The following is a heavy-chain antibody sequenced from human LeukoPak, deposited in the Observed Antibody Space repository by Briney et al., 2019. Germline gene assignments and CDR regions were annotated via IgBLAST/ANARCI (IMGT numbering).Heavy chain of an antibody. CDR2: IYSSGST. D-gene: IGHD2-21*02. CDR1: GASISSNY. V-gene: IGHV4-59*08. Sequence: SETLSLTCTVSGASISSNYCSWIRQPPGKGLEWIGYIYSSGSTNPNPSLKSRVTMSVDTSKNQFSLRLTSVTTADTAFYYCAKSVRTAPFEYWGQGTLVTVSS. CDR3: AKSVRTAPFEY. J-gene: IGHJ4*02.